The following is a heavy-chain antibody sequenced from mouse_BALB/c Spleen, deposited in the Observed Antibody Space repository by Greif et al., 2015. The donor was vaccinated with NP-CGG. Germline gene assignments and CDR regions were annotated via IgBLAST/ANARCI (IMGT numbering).Heavy chain of an antibody. D-gene: IGHD1-2*01. V-gene: IGHV1-69*02. J-gene: IGHJ2*01. CDR3: TRRAYGSYYFDY. Sequence: VQLQQSGAELVRPGASVKLSCKASGYTFTSYWINWVKQRPGQGLEWIGNIYPSDSYTNYNQKFKDKATLTVDKSSSTAYMQLSSPTSEDSAVYYCTRRAYGSYYFDYWGQGTTLTVSS. CDR1: GYTFTSYW. CDR2: IYPSDSYT.